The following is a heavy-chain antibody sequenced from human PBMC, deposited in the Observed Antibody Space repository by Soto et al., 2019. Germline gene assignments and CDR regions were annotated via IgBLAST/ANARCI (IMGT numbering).Heavy chain of an antibody. CDR3: TRDRGGNFYGGFDY. CDR2: INIEGSST. V-gene: IGHV3-74*01. J-gene: IGHJ4*02. CDR1: GFTFNNYW. D-gene: IGHD1-26*01. Sequence: EVQLVESGGGLVQPGGSLRLSCAASGFTFNNYWMHWVRQAPGTGLGWVSRINIEGSSTAYADSVRGRFAISRDTAKNTLYLQINSLRDEDTAVYYCTRDRGGNFYGGFDYWGRGALVTVSP.